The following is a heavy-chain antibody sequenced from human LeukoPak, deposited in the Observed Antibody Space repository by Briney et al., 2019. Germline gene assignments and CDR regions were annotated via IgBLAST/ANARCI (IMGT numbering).Heavy chain of an antibody. CDR3: TTSSLSSSKGKYYYDSSGYNWFDP. J-gene: IGHJ5*02. V-gene: IGHV3-73*01. CDR2: IRSKANSYAT. CDR1: GFTFSGSA. Sequence: GGSLRLSCAASGFTFSGSAMHWVRQASGKGLEWVGCIRSKANSYATAYAASVKGRFTISRDDSKNTAYLQMNSLKTEDTAVYYCTTSSLSSSKGKYYYDSSGYNWFDPWGQGTLVTVSS. D-gene: IGHD3-22*01.